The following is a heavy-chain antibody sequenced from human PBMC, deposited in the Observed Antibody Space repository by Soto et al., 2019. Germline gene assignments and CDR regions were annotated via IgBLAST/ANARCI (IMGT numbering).Heavy chain of an antibody. CDR3: ARDPVTFGGVIAFFDY. J-gene: IGHJ4*02. CDR2: TYYRSKWYN. Sequence: SQTLSLTCAISGDSVSSNSAAWNWIRQSPSRGLEWLGRTYYRSKWYNDYAVSVKSRITINPDTSKNQFSLQLNSVTPEDTAVYYCARDPVTFGGVIAFFDYWGQGTLVTVSS. CDR1: GDSVSSNSAA. V-gene: IGHV6-1*01. D-gene: IGHD3-16*02.